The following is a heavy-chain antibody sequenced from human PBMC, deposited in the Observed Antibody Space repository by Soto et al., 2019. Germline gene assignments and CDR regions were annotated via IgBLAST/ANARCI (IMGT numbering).Heavy chain of an antibody. V-gene: IGHV1-69*01. Sequence: QVQLVQSGAEVKKPGSSVKVSCKASGGTFSSYAISWVRQAPGQGLEWMGGIIPISDTTNYAQKFQGRVTITADESTSPAYMELSSLRSEETAVYYCARAQGSSTSLEIYYYYSYGMDVWGQGTTVTVSS. J-gene: IGHJ6*02. D-gene: IGHD2-2*01. CDR3: ARAQGSSTSLEIYYYYSYGMDV. CDR2: IIPISDTT. CDR1: GGTFSSYA.